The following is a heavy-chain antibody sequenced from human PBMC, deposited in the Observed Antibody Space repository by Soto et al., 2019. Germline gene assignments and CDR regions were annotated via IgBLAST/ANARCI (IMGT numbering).Heavy chain of an antibody. CDR1: GYTFADYG. Sequence: QVQLVQSGAEVKKPGASVKVSCKASGYTFADYGFSWVRQAHGQGLEWMGWISAYSYNTNYAQKLQGRVTMTTDTPTRTAYMELRSLRSDDTAVYYCARGVETFHYWGQGTLVTVSS. V-gene: IGHV1-18*01. CDR2: ISAYSYNT. CDR3: ARGVETFHY. J-gene: IGHJ4*02.